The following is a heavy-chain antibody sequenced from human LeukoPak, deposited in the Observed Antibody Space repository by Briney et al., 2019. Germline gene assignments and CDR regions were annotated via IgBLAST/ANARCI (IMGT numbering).Heavy chain of an antibody. Sequence: GGSLRLSCAASGFTVSSNYMNWVRQAPGKGLEWVSVVYTGGSTYYADSVKGRFTISRDNPKNTVYLQVNSLRAEDTAVYYCARDRSSGWYNDYWGQGTLVTVSS. D-gene: IGHD6-19*01. J-gene: IGHJ4*02. CDR3: ARDRSSGWYNDY. CDR2: VYTGGST. CDR1: GFTVSSNY. V-gene: IGHV3-66*01.